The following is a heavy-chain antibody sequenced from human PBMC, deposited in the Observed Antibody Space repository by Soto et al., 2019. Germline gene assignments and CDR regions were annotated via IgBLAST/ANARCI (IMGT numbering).Heavy chain of an antibody. CDR2: IYYNGAT. CDR1: GVSISSGAYH. CDR3: ARDQAPNYDSSGYTPDYYYYGMDV. D-gene: IGHD3-22*01. Sequence: PSETLSLTCTVSGVSISSGAYHWTWVRQFPGKGLEWIGNIYYNGATDYNPSLKSRVTMSFDTSNNQFSLNSLRAEDTAVYYCARDQAPNYDSSGYTPDYYYYGMDVWGQGTTVTVSS. J-gene: IGHJ6*02. V-gene: IGHV4-31*03.